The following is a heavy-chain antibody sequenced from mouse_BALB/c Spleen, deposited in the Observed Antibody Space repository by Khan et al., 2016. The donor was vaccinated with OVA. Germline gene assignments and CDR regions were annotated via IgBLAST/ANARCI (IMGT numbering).Heavy chain of an antibody. Sequence: QVQLKQSGPELVRPGVSVKISCKGSGYTFTDYAMYWVKQSHAKSLEWIGLISTYSGNTNYNQKFKGKATMNVDKSSSTAYMELARLTSEDSAIYYGARPAYDGYYDYWGQGTTLTVSS. CDR2: ISTYSGNT. V-gene: IGHV1S137*01. CDR1: GYTFTDYA. J-gene: IGHJ2*01. CDR3: ARPAYDGYYDY. D-gene: IGHD2-3*01.